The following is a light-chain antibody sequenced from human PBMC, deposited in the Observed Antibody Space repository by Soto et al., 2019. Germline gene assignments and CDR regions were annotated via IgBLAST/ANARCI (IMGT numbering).Light chain of an antibody. CDR1: QSVISSY. V-gene: IGKV3-20*01. CDR3: KHYGSLPYY. J-gene: IGKJ2*01. Sequence: EIVLTQSPGTLSLSPGERATLSCRASQSVISSYLAWHQKKPGQAPRLLIYGASTRATGIPDSFSGSGSGTDFTLTISRMEPEDFAVYYCKHYGSLPYYFGQGTKLEIK. CDR2: GAS.